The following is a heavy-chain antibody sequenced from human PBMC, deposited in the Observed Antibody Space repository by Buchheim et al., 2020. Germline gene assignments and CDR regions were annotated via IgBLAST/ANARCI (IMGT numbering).Heavy chain of an antibody. V-gene: IGHV4-59*01. Sequence: QVQLQESGPGLVKPSETLSLTCTVSGGSISSYYWSWIRQPPGKGLEWIGNIYYSGSTNYNPSLKSRVTISVDTSKNQFSLKLSSVTAADTAVYYCARDGDYYDSSGYAYFQHWGQGTL. CDR1: GGSISSYY. CDR3: ARDGDYYDSSGYAYFQH. J-gene: IGHJ1*01. D-gene: IGHD3-22*01. CDR2: IYYSGST.